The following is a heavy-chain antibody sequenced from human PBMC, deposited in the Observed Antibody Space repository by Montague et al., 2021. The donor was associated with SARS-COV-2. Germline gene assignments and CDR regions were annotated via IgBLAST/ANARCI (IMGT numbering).Heavy chain of an antibody. CDR3: ARSKLLRSGYSSGWYGPGWFDP. CDR1: GDSVSSNIAT. J-gene: IGHJ5*02. V-gene: IGHV6-1*01. D-gene: IGHD6-19*01. CDR2: TYYRSKWYN. Sequence: CAISGDSVSSNIATWNWIRQSPSRGLEWLGRTYYRSKWYNDYAVSVKSRVIINPDTSNNRISLQLNSVTPEDTAVYYCARSKLLRSGYSSGWYGPGWFDPWGQGTPVTVSS.